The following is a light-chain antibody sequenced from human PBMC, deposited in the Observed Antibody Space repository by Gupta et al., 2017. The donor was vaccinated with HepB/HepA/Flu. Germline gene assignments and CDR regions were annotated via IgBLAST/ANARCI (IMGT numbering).Light chain of an antibody. CDR2: INSDGSH. CDR1: SGHSNYA. J-gene: IGLJ3*02. Sequence: QLVVTQSPSASASLGASVKLICPLSSGHSNYAIAWHQQQPEKGPRYLMMINSDGSHNKGDGIPDRVSGSSSGAERYLTISSLQSEDEADYYCQTWGAGIRVFGGGTKLTVL. CDR3: QTWGAGIRV. V-gene: IGLV4-69*01.